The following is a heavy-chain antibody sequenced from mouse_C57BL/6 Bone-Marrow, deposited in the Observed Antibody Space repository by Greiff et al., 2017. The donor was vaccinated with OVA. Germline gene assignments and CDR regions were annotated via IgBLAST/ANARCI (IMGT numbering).Heavy chain of an antibody. CDR1: GYTFTSYW. Sequence: VQLQQPGAELVRPGTSVKLSCKASGYTFTSYWMYWVKQRPEQGLEWIGVIDHSDSYTNYNQKFKGKATLTVDTSSSSAYMQPSSLTSEDSAVYYLGGEKFITTVEGYFDVWGTGTTVTVSS. CDR2: IDHSDSYT. V-gene: IGHV1-59*01. J-gene: IGHJ1*03. CDR3: GGEKFITTVEGYFDV. D-gene: IGHD1-1*01.